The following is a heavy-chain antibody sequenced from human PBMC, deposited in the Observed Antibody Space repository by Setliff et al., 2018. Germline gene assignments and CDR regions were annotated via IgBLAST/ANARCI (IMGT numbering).Heavy chain of an antibody. J-gene: IGHJ6*02. V-gene: IGHV4-34*01. CDR3: ARVSMYSSSWYYYYYGMDV. CDR2: IHHSGST. D-gene: IGHD6-13*01. CDR1: GGSFSDYW. Sequence: PSETLSLTCAVYGGSFSDYWWSWIRQLPGKGLEWIAEIHHSGSTNFHPSLKSRVAISVDPSKNQFSLKLSSVTAADTAVYYCARVSMYSSSWYYYYYGMDVWGQGTTVTVSS.